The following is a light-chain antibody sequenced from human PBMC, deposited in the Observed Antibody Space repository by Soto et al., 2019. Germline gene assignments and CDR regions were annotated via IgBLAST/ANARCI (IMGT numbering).Light chain of an antibody. CDR1: QSVSDNY. Sequence: EIVLTQSPGTLSLSPGERATFSCRASQSVSDNYLAWYQQKPGQAPRLLIYGASSRATGIPDRFSGSGSGTDFTLTISRLEPEDFAVYYCQQYGGSPRVTFGGGTKVEIK. CDR2: GAS. J-gene: IGKJ4*01. CDR3: QQYGGSPRVT. V-gene: IGKV3-20*01.